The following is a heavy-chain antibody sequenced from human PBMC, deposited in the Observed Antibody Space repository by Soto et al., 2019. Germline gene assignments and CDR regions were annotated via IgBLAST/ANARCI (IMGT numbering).Heavy chain of an antibody. J-gene: IGHJ4*02. V-gene: IGHV3-21*06. CDR2: ISSSSDYI. Sequence: GGSLRLSCAASGFTFTSYTMNWVRQAPGKGLGWVSPISSSSDYIYYADSMKGRVTISRDNAKNSLFLDMNSLTGEDTAVYYCARARVYATGPLDFWGQGTLVTVSS. CDR1: GFTFTSYT. D-gene: IGHD6-13*01. CDR3: ARARVYATGPLDF.